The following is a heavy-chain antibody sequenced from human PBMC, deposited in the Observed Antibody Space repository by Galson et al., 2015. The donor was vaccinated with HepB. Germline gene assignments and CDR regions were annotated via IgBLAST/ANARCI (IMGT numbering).Heavy chain of an antibody. CDR2: IWYDGRNK. J-gene: IGHJ5*02. D-gene: IGHD6-13*01. CDR3: AKIQRIEAAFSNCFDP. Sequence: SLRLSCAVSGFTLNSYGMHWVRQAPGKGLEWVAFIWYDGRNKYYADSVKGRFTISRDNSKNTLYLQTNSLRAEDTAVYYCAKIQRIEAAFSNCFDPWGQGTLVTVSS. CDR1: GFTLNSYG. V-gene: IGHV3-30*02.